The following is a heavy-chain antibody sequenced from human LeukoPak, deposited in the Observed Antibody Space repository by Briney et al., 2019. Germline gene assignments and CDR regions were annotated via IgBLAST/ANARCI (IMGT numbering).Heavy chain of an antibody. CDR2: IYYSGST. Sequence: SETLSLTCTVSGGSISSSSYYWGWIRQPPGKGLEWIGSIYYSGSTYYNPSLKSRVTISVDTSKNQFSLKLSSVTAADTAVYYCARGYDFWSGYYTGSHFDYWGQGTLVTVSS. CDR3: ARGYDFWSGYYTGSHFDY. D-gene: IGHD3-3*01. CDR1: GGSISSSSYY. J-gene: IGHJ4*02. V-gene: IGHV4-39*01.